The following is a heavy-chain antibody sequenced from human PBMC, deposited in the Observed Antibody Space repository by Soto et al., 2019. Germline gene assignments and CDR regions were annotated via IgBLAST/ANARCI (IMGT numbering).Heavy chain of an antibody. CDR1: GDSISSYY. CDR3: ALRSMAVVPEY. Sequence: QVQLQESGPGLVKPSETLSLTCAVSGDSISSYYCMWIRQPPGKGLESIGYLYYGRSANYNPSLKSRVTLPVGTSTNQCSLTLRSMTAADTAVYSCALRSMAVVPEYWGQGTLVTVSS. J-gene: IGHJ4*02. D-gene: IGHD3-22*01. V-gene: IGHV4-59*01. CDR2: LYYGRSA.